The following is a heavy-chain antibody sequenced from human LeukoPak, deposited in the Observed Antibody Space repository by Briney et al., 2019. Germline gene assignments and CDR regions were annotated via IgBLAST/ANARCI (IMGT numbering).Heavy chain of an antibody. CDR2: IYYSENT. J-gene: IGHJ3*02. D-gene: IGHD4-23*01. CDR1: GGSISPFY. V-gene: IGHV4-59*08. Sequence: SSETLSLTCTVSGGSISPFYWSWIRQPPGKGLEWIGYIYYSENTTYNPSLKSRLTLSVDMSKNQFSLKLSSVTAADTAVYYCARRIGDYVGGEPAFDIWGQGTMVTVSS. CDR3: ARRIGDYVGGEPAFDI.